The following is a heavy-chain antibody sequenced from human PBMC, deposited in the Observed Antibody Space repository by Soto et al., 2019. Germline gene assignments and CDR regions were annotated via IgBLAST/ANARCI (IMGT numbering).Heavy chain of an antibody. J-gene: IGHJ6*02. D-gene: IGHD3-3*01. CDR3: ASVEIFGVVNGYYYYYGMDV. CDR2: IYHSGST. CDR1: GGSISSSNW. Sequence: SETLSLTCAVSGGSISSSNWWSWVRQPPGKGLEWIGEIYHSGSTNYNPSLKSRVTISVDKSKNQFSLKLSSVTAADTAVYYCASVEIFGVVNGYYYYYGMDVWGQGTTVTVSS. V-gene: IGHV4-4*02.